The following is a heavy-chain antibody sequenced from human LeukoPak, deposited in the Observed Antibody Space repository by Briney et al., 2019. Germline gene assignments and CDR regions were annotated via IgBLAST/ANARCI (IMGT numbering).Heavy chain of an antibody. CDR3: AKAASSSWPSYYYGMDV. J-gene: IGHJ6*02. D-gene: IGHD6-13*01. Sequence: GGSLRLSCAASGFTFSNYWMSWVRQVPGKGLEWVSVITGSGGNTYYADSVKGRFTISKDNSKNTVYLQMSSLRVDDTAVYYCAKAASSSWPSYYYGMDVWGQGTTVTVSS. CDR1: GFTFSNYW. CDR2: ITGSGGNT. V-gene: IGHV3-23*01.